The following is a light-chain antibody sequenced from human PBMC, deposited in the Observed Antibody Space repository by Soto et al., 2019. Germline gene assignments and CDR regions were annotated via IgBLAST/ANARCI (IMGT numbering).Light chain of an antibody. CDR3: QQYDSYSRT. CDR1: QNIRSW. J-gene: IGKJ1*01. CDR2: KAS. Sequence: DIQMTQSPSTLSASVGDRVTITCRASQNIRSWLAWYQQKPGKAPNLLIYKASSLESGVPSRFSGSGSGTEFPLTISSLQPDDFATYYGQQYDSYSRTFGQGTKVEIK. V-gene: IGKV1-5*03.